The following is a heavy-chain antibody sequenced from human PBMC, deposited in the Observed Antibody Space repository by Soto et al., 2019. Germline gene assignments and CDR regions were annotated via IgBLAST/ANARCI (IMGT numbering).Heavy chain of an antibody. V-gene: IGHV3-48*01. J-gene: IGHJ4*02. CDR1: GFTFSSYS. CDR2: ISSSSSTI. CDR3: ARDLGDYIWGSYRYGYFDY. Sequence: GGSLRLSCAASGFTFSSYSMNWVRQAPGKGLEWVSYISSSSSTIYYADSVKGRFTISRDNAKNSLYLQMNSLRAEDTAVYYCARDLGDYIWGSYRYGYFDYWGQGTLVTVSS. D-gene: IGHD3-16*02.